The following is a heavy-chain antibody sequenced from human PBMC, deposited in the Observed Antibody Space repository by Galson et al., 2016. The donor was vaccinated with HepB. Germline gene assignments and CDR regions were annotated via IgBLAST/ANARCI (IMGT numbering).Heavy chain of an antibody. D-gene: IGHD6-13*01. J-gene: IGHJ4*02. CDR2: ISGGSIGI. CDR3: AKAAGRAADGVNFDS. Sequence: SLRLSCAASGFIFSNHAMSWVRQAPGKGLEWVSGISGGSIGIYYAVPVRGRFTISRDNSKNTLYLQMNSLRVEGTGVHYCAKAAGRAADGVNFDSWGQGKRVSVSS. CDR1: GFIFSNHA. V-gene: IGHV3-23*01.